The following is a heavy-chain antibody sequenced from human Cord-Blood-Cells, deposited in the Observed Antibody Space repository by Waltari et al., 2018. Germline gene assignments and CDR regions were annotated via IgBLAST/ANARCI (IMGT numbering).Heavy chain of an antibody. CDR3: ALIAAPDAFDI. Sequence: QLQLQESVRGLVTPSEPLSLTCSVSGGFISSSSYYLGRIRQPPGKGLAWIGGIYYSGSTYYNPSLKSRVTISVDTSKNQFSLKLGSVTAADTAVYYCALIAAPDAFDIWGQGTMVTVSS. J-gene: IGHJ3*02. V-gene: IGHV4-39*01. CDR2: IYYSGST. D-gene: IGHD6-13*01. CDR1: GGFISSSSYY.